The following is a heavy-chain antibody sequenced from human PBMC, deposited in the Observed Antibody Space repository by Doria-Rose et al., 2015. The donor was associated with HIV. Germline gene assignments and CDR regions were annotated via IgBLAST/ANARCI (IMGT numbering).Heavy chain of an antibody. J-gene: IGHJ6*03. D-gene: IGHD3-10*01. V-gene: IGHV4-4*09. CDR1: GGSISSYY. CDR2: IYSSGST. Sequence: ETLSLTCTVSGGSISSYYWNWIRQPPGKGLEWIGYIYSSGSTHYNSSLKSRVTISIDTSKNQFSLKLSSVTAADAAVYYCARFRPSRGIYYSLDVWGKGTTVTVSS. CDR3: ARFRPSRGIYYSLDV.